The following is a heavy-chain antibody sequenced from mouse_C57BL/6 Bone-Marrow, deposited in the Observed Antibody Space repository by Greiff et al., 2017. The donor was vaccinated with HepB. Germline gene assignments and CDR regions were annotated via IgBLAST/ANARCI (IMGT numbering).Heavy chain of an antibody. Sequence: EVQLQQSGPELVKPGASVKMSCKASGYTFTDYNMHWVKQSHGKSLEWIGYINPNNGGTSYNQKFKGKATLTVNKSSSTAYMELRSLTSEDSAVYYCARRDYYGSSSYWYFDVWGTGTTVTVSS. J-gene: IGHJ1*03. D-gene: IGHD1-1*01. CDR1: GYTFTDYN. CDR3: ARRDYYGSSSYWYFDV. V-gene: IGHV1-22*01. CDR2: INPNNGGT.